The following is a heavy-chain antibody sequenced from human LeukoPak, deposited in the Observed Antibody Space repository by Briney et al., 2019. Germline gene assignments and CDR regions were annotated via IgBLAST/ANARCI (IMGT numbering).Heavy chain of an antibody. Sequence: SETLSLTCAVYGGSFSGYYWSWIRQHPGKGLEWIGEINHSGSTNYNPSLKSRVTISVDTSKNQFSLKLSSVTAADTAVYYCARVGTYSSGWYDLDPWGQGTLVTVSS. CDR3: ARVGTYSSGWYDLDP. CDR2: INHSGST. V-gene: IGHV4-34*01. J-gene: IGHJ5*02. CDR1: GGSFSGYY. D-gene: IGHD6-19*01.